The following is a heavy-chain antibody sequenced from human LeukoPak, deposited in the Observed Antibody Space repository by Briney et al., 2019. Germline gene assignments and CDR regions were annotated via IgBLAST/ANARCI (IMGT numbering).Heavy chain of an antibody. CDR3: ARDLRVVITGSFDS. CDR1: GFTFSSYW. D-gene: IGHD3-22*01. V-gene: IGHV3-74*01. J-gene: IGHJ4*02. CDR2: INPDGTST. Sequence: GGSLRLSCAASGFTFSSYWTHWVRQAPGKGLVWVSRINPDGTSTNYADSVKGRFTISRDNAKNSLYLQMNSLRAEDTALYYCARDLRVVITGSFDSWGQGTLVTVSS.